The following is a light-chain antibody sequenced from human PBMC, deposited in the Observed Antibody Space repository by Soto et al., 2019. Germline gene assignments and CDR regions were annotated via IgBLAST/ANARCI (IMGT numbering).Light chain of an antibody. CDR2: DDN. Sequence: SVLTQPPPVSAAPGQQVPISCSGSRSNIGGNSVSWYQQLPGTAPKLLIYDDNKRTSGIPDRFSGSKSGTSATLGITGFQTGDEADYYCGSWDSSLSAYVFGTGTKV. J-gene: IGLJ1*01. CDR3: GSWDSSLSAYV. CDR1: RSNIGGNS. V-gene: IGLV1-51*01.